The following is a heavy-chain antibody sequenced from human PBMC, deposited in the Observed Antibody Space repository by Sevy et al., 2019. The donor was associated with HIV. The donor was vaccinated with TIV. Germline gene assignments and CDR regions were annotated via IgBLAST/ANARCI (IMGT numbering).Heavy chain of an antibody. V-gene: IGHV3-15*01. CDR3: TTDRPFEGSGSFDY. CDR1: GFTFSNAW. Sequence: GGSLRLSCAASGFTFSNAWMSWVRQAPGKGLEWVGRIKSKTDDATTYYAAPVKGRFTISRDDSNNMLHLQMNSLKTEDTAMYYGTTDRPFEGSGSFDYWGQGTLVTVSS. D-gene: IGHD3-10*01. CDR2: IKSKTDDATT. J-gene: IGHJ4*02.